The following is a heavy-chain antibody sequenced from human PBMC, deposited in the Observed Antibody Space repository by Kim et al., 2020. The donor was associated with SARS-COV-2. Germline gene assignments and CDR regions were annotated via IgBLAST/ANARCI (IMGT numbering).Heavy chain of an antibody. V-gene: IGHV3-23*01. CDR1: GFTFSTYP. J-gene: IGHJ4*02. CDR3: AKGSGAVAGRMV. D-gene: IGHD6-19*01. CDR2: LNGSGATT. Sequence: GGSLRLSCVASGFTFSTYPMIWVRQAPGKGLDWVSGLNGSGATTYYADSVRGRFTISRDNSKNTLYLQMNSLRVEDTAVYYCAKGSGAVAGRMVWGQGTL.